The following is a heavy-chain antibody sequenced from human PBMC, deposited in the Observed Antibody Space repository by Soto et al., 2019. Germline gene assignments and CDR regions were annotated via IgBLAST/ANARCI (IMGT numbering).Heavy chain of an antibody. Sequence: GESLKISCKGSGYIFTNFWIAWVRQMPGKALEWMGMIYPGDSDTKYSPSFQGQVTISADKSINTAYLQWTSLKASDTAMYYCASLSRVDSQSAFDFWGQGTLVTVSS. J-gene: IGHJ4*02. V-gene: IGHV5-51*01. D-gene: IGHD2-21*01. CDR3: ASLSRVDSQSAFDF. CDR1: GYIFTNFW. CDR2: IYPGDSDT.